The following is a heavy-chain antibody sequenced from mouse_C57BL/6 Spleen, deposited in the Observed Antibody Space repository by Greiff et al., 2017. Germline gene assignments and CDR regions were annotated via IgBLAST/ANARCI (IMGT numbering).Heavy chain of an antibody. CDR2: ISSGGSYT. Sequence: EVKLVESGGDLVKPGGSLKLSCAASGFTFSSYGMSWVRQTPDKRLEWVATISSGGSYTYYPDSVKGRFTISRDNAKNTMYLQMSSLMSEDTAMYYCARSELITTGVAGAMDYWGQGTSLTVSS. D-gene: IGHD1-1*01. CDR1: GFTFSSYG. CDR3: ARSELITTGVAGAMDY. J-gene: IGHJ4*01. V-gene: IGHV5-6*02.